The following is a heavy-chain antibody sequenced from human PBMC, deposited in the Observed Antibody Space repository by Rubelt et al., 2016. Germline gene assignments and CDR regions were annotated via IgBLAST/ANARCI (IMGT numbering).Heavy chain of an antibody. CDR2: ISTYKRIT. J-gene: IGHJ4*02. CDR3: ARDHQDYWSGYAPY. CDR1: GYTFINYG. V-gene: IGHV1-18*01. D-gene: IGHD3-3*01. Sequence: QVQLVQSGAEVKKPGASVTVSCKASGYTFINYGITWVRQAPGQGLAWMGWISTYKRITHYARQFLGRVTLTKETPTSTVYMELRGLRTDDTAVYFCARDHQDYWSGYAPYWGQGALVTVSP.